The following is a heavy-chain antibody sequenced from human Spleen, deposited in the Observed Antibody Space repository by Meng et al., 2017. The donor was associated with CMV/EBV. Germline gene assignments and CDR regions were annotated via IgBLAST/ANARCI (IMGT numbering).Heavy chain of an antibody. CDR3: ANRYSGYEDVWYFDY. Sequence: GESLKISCVMSGFTLSSYGMHWVRQAAGKGLEWVAFIRSDGSNTYYADSVKGRFTISRDNSKNTLYLQMTSLRAEDTAVYYCANRYSGYEDVWYFDYWGQGTLVTVSS. CDR2: IRSDGSNT. CDR1: GFTLSSYG. J-gene: IGHJ4*02. D-gene: IGHD5-12*01. V-gene: IGHV3-30*02.